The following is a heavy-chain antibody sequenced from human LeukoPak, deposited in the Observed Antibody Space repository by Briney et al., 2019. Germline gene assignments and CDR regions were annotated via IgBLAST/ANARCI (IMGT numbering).Heavy chain of an antibody. D-gene: IGHD4-17*01. CDR2: IKEDGSQK. CDR1: GFTFSSYW. CDR3: ARGATVTSYYYYYYMDV. V-gene: IGHV3-7*01. Sequence: GGSLRLSCAASGFTFSSYWMSWARQAPGKGLEWVANIKEDGSQKYYVDSVKGRFTISRDNAKNSLYLQMNSLRAEDAAVYYCARGATVTSYYYYYYMDVWGKGTTVTISS. J-gene: IGHJ6*03.